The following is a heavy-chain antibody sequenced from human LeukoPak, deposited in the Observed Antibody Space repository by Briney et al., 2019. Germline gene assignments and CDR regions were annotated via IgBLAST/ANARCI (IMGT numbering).Heavy chain of an antibody. CDR2: IWNDGSNK. V-gene: IGHV3-33*03. Sequence: GALRLSCTASGFTFSSYGMHWVRQAPGKGPEWVAVIWNDGSNKYYADSVKGRFTISKDNSKNTVYLQMNSLRAEDTAVYYCARPFSNYGWFDPWGQGTLVTVSS. CDR3: ARPFSNYGWFDP. D-gene: IGHD4-11*01. CDR1: GFTFSSYG. J-gene: IGHJ5*02.